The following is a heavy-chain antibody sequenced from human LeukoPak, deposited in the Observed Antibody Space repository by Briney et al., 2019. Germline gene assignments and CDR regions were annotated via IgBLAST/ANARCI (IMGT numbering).Heavy chain of an antibody. J-gene: IGHJ4*02. D-gene: IGHD5-18*01. CDR3: VRVGYSYGYGDWNHFDY. CDR1: GFTFSSNY. V-gene: IGHV3-66*02. CDR2: IYSGGST. Sequence: GXXRLSCAASGFTFSSNYMSWVRQAPGKGLEWVSIIYSGGSTYYSDSVKGRFTISRDNSKNTLYLQMNSLRAEDTAVYFCVRVGYSYGYGDWNHFDYWGQGTPVTVSS.